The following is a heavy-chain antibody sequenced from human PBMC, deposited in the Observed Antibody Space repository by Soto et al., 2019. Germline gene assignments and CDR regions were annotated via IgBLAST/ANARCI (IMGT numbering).Heavy chain of an antibody. CDR2: IYYSGST. V-gene: IGHV4-39*01. D-gene: IGHD3-3*01. CDR3: ASAVYYDFWSGYYVFDY. CDR1: GGSISSSSYY. J-gene: IGHJ4*02. Sequence: SETLSLTCTVSGGSISSSSYYWGWIRQPPGKGLEWIGSIYYSGSTYYNPSLKSRVTISVDTSKNQFSLRLSSVTAADTAVYYCASAVYYDFWSGYYVFDYWGQGTLVTVSS.